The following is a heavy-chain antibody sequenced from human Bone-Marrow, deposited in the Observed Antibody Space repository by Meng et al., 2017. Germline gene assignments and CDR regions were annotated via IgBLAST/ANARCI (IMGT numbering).Heavy chain of an antibody. V-gene: IGHV3-23*01. CDR2: ISGSGGST. CDR3: ARDDFSEGYIEF. Sequence: GESLKISCAASGFTFSSYAMSWVRQAPGKGLEWVSAISGSGGSTYYADSVKGRFTISRDNSKNTLYLQMNNLRAEDTAVYYCARDDFSEGYIEFWGQGTLVTVSS. D-gene: IGHD4-11*01. CDR1: GFTFSSYA. J-gene: IGHJ4*02.